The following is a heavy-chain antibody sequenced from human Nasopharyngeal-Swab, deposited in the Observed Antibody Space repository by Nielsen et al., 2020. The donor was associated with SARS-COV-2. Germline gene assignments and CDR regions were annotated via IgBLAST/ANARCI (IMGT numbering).Heavy chain of an antibody. CDR2: INHSGST. V-gene: IGHV4-34*01. Sequence: WIRQPPGKGLEWIGEINHSGSTNYNPSLKSRVTISADTSKNQFSLKLSSVTAADTAVYYCARRNSLYDSSASPQDAFDIWGQGTMVTVSS. J-gene: IGHJ3*02. D-gene: IGHD3-22*01. CDR3: ARRNSLYDSSASPQDAFDI.